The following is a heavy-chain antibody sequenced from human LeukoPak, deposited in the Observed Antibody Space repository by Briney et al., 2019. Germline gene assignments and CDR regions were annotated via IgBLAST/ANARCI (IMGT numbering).Heavy chain of an antibody. Sequence: GGSLRLSCAASGFTFSDYYMSWIRQAPGKGLEWVSYISSSGSTIYYADSVKGRFTISRDNAKNSLYLQMNSLRAEDTAVYYCARARRRNSYDEDPSDYWGQGTLVTVSS. CDR2: ISSSGSTI. V-gene: IGHV3-11*01. CDR1: GFTFSDYY. J-gene: IGHJ4*02. D-gene: IGHD5-18*01. CDR3: ARARRRNSYDEDPSDY.